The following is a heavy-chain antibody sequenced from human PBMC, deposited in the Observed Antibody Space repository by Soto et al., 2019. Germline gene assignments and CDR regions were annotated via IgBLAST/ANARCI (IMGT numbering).Heavy chain of an antibody. Sequence: ASLKVSCKASGYSFTNNDVTWVRQATGQGLEWMGWMNPGSGDTGYAQKFQGRVTMTRDISIATAYMELSSLRSDDTAIYYCARMATFGSLNWFDPWGQATLVTVSS. V-gene: IGHV1-8*01. J-gene: IGHJ5*02. CDR1: GYSFTNND. D-gene: IGHD3-16*01. CDR3: ARMATFGSLNWFDP. CDR2: MNPGSGDT.